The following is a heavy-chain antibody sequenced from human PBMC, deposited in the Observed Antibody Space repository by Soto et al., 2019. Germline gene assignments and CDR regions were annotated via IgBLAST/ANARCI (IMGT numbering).Heavy chain of an antibody. V-gene: IGHV4-59*08. Sequence: PSETLSLTCTVSGGSISSYYGSWIRQPPGKGLEWIGYIYYSGSTNYNPSLKSRVTISVDTSKNQFSLKLSPVTAADTAVYYCATVPTYNWNDAGYFDYWGQGTLVTVS. J-gene: IGHJ4*02. CDR3: ATVPTYNWNDAGYFDY. CDR2: IYYSGST. D-gene: IGHD1-20*01. CDR1: GGSISSYY.